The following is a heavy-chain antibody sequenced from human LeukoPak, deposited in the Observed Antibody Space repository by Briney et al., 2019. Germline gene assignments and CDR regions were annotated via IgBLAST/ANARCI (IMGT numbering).Heavy chain of an antibody. CDR2: IYPGDSDT. CDR3: ARKQYSGSVYYFDY. Sequence: GGSLKISCKGSGYSFTSFWIGWVRQMTGKGLEWMGIIYPGDSDTRYSPSFQGQVTISPDKSISTAYLQRSSLKASDPAMYYCARKQYSGSVYYFDYWGQGTLVTVSS. CDR1: GYSFTSFW. V-gene: IGHV5-51*01. D-gene: IGHD1-26*01. J-gene: IGHJ4*02.